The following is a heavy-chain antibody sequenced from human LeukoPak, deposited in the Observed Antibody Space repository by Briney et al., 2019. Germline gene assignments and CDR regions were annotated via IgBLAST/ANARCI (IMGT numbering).Heavy chain of an antibody. J-gene: IGHJ4*02. Sequence: ASVKASCKASGYTFTSYDINWVRQATGEGLEWMGGMNPNSGNTGYAQKFQGRVTMTRNTSISTAYMEMSSLRSEDTAVYYCARGTLAVAGEFDYWGQGTLVTVSS. D-gene: IGHD6-19*01. CDR3: ARGTLAVAGEFDY. CDR2: MNPNSGNT. CDR1: GYTFTSYD. V-gene: IGHV1-8*01.